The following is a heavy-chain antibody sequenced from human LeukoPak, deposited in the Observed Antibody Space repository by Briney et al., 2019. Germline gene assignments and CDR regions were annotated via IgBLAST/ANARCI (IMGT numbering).Heavy chain of an antibody. CDR3: ARGFFAGATGY. CDR2: INPNSGGT. Sequence: ASVKVSCKASGYTFSGYYMHWVRQAPGQGLEWMGWINPNSGGTNYAQKFQGRVTMTRDMSTSTVYMELSSLRSEDTAVYYCARGFFAGATGYWGQGTLVTVSS. D-gene: IGHD1-26*01. CDR1: GYTFSGYY. V-gene: IGHV1-2*02. J-gene: IGHJ4*02.